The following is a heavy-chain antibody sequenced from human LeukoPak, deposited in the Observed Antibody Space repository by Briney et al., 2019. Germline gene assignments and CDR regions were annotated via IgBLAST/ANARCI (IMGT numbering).Heavy chain of an antibody. CDR1: GGSFSGYY. D-gene: IGHD3-22*01. J-gene: IGHJ6*02. CDR2: INHSGGT. CDR3: ARFSLSGYYYRNYYYYGMDV. Sequence: SETLSLTCAVYGGSFSGYYWSWIRQPPGKGLEWIGEINHSGGTNYNPSLKSRVTISVDTSKNQFSLKLSSVTAADTAVYYCARFSLSGYYYRNYYYYGMDVWGQGTTVTVSS. V-gene: IGHV4-34*01.